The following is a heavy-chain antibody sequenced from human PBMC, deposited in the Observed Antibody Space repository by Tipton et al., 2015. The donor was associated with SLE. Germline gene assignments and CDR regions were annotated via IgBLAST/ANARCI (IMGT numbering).Heavy chain of an antibody. Sequence: TLSLTCTVSGGSISSSDYYWAWIRQPPGKGLEWIGEIFHSGSTNYNPSLKSRVAISVDNSKNHISLRLSSVTAADTAVYYCARETYDFVSAYYIDYWGHGILVTVSS. CDR2: IFHSGST. CDR1: GGSISSSDYY. CDR3: ARETYDFVSAYYIDY. D-gene: IGHD3-3*01. J-gene: IGHJ4*01. V-gene: IGHV4-39*07.